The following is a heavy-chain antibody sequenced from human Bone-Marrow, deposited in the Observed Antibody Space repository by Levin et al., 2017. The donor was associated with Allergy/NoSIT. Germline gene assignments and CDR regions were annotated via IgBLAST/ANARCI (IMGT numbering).Heavy chain of an antibody. J-gene: IGHJ4*02. CDR3: ARDIGYCSSTSCYFDY. V-gene: IGHV3-20*04. Sequence: GGSLRLSCAASGFTFDDYGMSWVRQAPGKGLEWVSGINWNGGSTGYADSVKGRFTISRDNAKNSLYLQMNSLRAEDTALYYCARDIGYCSSTSCYFDYWGQGTLVTVSS. CDR1: GFTFDDYG. D-gene: IGHD2-2*01. CDR2: INWNGGST.